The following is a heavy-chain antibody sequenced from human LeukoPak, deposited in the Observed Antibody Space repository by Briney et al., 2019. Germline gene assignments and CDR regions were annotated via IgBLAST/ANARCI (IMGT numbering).Heavy chain of an antibody. CDR1: GFTLSNYW. V-gene: IGHV3-74*01. D-gene: IGHD4-17*01. CDR2: INSDGSST. Sequence: RGSLRLSCAASGFTLSNYWMHWVSQPQEKWLVWVSRINSDGSSTTSADSVKGRFTISRDNAKNTLYLQMSSLRAEVTAVYCCAKGGATVIDYWGQGTLVTVSS. CDR3: AKGGATVIDY. J-gene: IGHJ4*02.